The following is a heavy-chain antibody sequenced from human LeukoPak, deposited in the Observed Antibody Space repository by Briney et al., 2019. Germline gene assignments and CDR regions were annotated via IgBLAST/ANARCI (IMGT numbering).Heavy chain of an antibody. J-gene: IGHJ4*02. CDR1: GFTFSSYW. Sequence: GGSLRLSCAASGFTFSSYWMHWVRQAPGKGLVWVSRINSDGSSTSYADSVRGRFTISRDNAKNTLYLQMNSLRAEDTAVYYCARGPTPWFGESDFDYWGQGTLVTVSS. D-gene: IGHD3-10*01. CDR2: INSDGSST. V-gene: IGHV3-74*01. CDR3: ARGPTPWFGESDFDY.